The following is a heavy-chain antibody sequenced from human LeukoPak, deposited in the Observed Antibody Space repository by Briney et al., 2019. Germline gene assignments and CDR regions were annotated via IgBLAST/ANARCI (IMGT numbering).Heavy chain of an antibody. CDR1: GGTFSSYT. CDR3: ARGRYCSGGSCEYYFDY. V-gene: IGHV1-69*13. CDR2: IIPIFGTA. Sequence: ASVKVSCKASGGTFSSYTISWVRQAPGQGLEWMGGIIPIFGTANYAQKFQGRVTITADESTSTAYMELSSLRSEDTAVYYCARGRYCSGGSCEYYFDYWGQGTLVTVSS. J-gene: IGHJ4*02. D-gene: IGHD2-15*01.